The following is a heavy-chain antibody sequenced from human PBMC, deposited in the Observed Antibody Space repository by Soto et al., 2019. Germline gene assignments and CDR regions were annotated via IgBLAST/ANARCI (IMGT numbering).Heavy chain of an antibody. CDR3: ARIYSGSYHDAFDI. D-gene: IGHD1-26*01. Sequence: GSLTLSCAASGFTFSIYEMNWVRQAPGKGLAWVSYISSSGSTRYNADSVKGQCTISRDNAKNSLYLQMNSLRAEDTAVYYRARIYSGSYHDAFDIWGQGTMVTVSS. CDR1: GFTFSIYE. CDR2: ISSSGSTR. J-gene: IGHJ3*02. V-gene: IGHV3-48*03.